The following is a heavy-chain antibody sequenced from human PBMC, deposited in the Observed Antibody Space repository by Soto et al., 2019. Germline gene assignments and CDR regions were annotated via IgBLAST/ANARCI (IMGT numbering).Heavy chain of an antibody. V-gene: IGHV1-18*01. CDR2: ISAYNGNT. J-gene: IGHJ4*02. CDR3: ARARPGSYIVLEY. Sequence: KEAPASVKVSCKASGYTFTSYGISWERQAPGQGLEWMGWISAYNGNTNYAQKPQGRVTMTTDTSTSTAYMELSSLRSEDTAVYYCARARPGSYIVLEYWGLGTLVTVSS. D-gene: IGHD3-10*01. CDR1: GYTFTSYG.